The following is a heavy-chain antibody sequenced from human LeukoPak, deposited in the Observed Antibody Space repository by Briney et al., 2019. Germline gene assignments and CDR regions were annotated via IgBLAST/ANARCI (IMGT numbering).Heavy chain of an antibody. D-gene: IGHD6-13*01. CDR2: ISSSSSTM. J-gene: IGHJ4*02. V-gene: IGHV3-21*01. Sequence: GGSLRLSCAASGFTFSISTMNWVRQAPGKGLEWVSSISSSSSTMHYADSVKGRLTISRDNAKNSLYLQMNSLRAEDTAVYYCARAKGGAAAGPIDYWGQGTLVTVSS. CDR1: GFTFSIST. CDR3: ARAKGGAAAGPIDY.